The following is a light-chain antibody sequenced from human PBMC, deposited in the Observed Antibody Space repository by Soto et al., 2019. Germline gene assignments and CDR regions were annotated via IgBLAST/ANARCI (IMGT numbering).Light chain of an antibody. V-gene: IGKV3-15*01. CDR1: QSISSN. CDR2: RTS. Sequence: EIVMTQSAATLSVSPGERATLSCRASQSISSNLAWYQQKPGQAPRLLMFRTSSRATGFPARFSGSGSGTEFNLTISSLQSEDFGVYYCQQYNNWPRATFGGRTKVDIK. J-gene: IGKJ4*01. CDR3: QQYNNWPRAT.